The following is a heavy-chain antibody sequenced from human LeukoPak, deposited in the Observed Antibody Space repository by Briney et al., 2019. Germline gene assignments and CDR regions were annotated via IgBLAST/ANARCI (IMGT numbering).Heavy chain of an antibody. D-gene: IGHD4-23*01. V-gene: IGHV3-11*01. J-gene: IGHJ4*02. CDR2: ISSSASTI. CDR1: GFTFSNAW. CDR3: ARRAGGYSHPYDY. Sequence: PGGSLRLSCAASGFTFSNAWMSWVRQAPGKGLEWVSYISSSASTIYYADSVKGRFTISRDNSKNTLYLQMNSLRAEDTAVYYCARRAGGYSHPYDYWGQGILVTVSS.